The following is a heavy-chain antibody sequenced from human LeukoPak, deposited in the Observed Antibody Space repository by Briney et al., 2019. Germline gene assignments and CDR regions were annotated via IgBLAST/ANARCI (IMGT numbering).Heavy chain of an antibody. V-gene: IGHV3-23*01. D-gene: IGHD1-14*01. Sequence: PGGSLRDSCVASGFTFGRHAMSWVRQAPGKGLEWVSGMTYNGNHAYYADSVQGRFTISRDNSKDTLYLQMNSLRDEDTAIYYCVKEPELMPSGGWFDPWGQGTLVSVSS. CDR3: VKEPELMPSGGWFDP. CDR2: MTYNGNHA. CDR1: GFTFGRHA. J-gene: IGHJ5*02.